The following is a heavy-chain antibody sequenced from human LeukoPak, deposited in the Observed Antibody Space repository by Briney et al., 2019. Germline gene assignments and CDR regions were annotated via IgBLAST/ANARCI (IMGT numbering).Heavy chain of an antibody. J-gene: IGHJ4*02. D-gene: IGHD3-22*01. CDR2: ISASGP. Sequence: GGSLRLSCAASGFTFSSYAMSWVRQAPGKGLEWVSTISASGPYYADAVRGRFTISRDNSRNTLSLQMDSLRAEDTAVYYCAKDHESDGYPCLDHWGLGTLVTVSS. CDR1: GFTFSSYA. V-gene: IGHV3-23*01. CDR3: AKDHESDGYPCLDH.